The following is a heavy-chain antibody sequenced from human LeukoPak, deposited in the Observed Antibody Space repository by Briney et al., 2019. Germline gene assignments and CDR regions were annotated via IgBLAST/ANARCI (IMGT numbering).Heavy chain of an antibody. D-gene: IGHD4-17*01. CDR2: IKQDGSEK. V-gene: IGHV3-7*01. Sequence: GGSLRLSCAASGFTFSSYWMSWVRQAPGKGLEWVANIKQDGSEKYYVDSVKGRFTISRDNAKNSLYLQMNSLRAEDTAVYYCAKDNYGDYTARYGMDVWGQGTTVTVSS. J-gene: IGHJ6*02. CDR1: GFTFSSYW. CDR3: AKDNYGDYTARYGMDV.